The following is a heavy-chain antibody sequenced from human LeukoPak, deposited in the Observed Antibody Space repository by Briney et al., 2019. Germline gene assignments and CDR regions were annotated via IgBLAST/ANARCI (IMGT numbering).Heavy chain of an antibody. J-gene: IGHJ6*03. Sequence: KPGGSLRLSCAASGFTFSDYYMSWIRQAPGKGLEWVSYISSSGSTIYYADSVKGRFTISRDNAKNSLYLQMNSLRAEDTAVYYCARGVLWHPVWIQLWSPVYYYMDVWGKGTTVTISS. D-gene: IGHD5-18*01. V-gene: IGHV3-11*01. CDR3: ARGVLWHPVWIQLWSPVYYYMDV. CDR2: ISSSGSTI. CDR1: GFTFSDYY.